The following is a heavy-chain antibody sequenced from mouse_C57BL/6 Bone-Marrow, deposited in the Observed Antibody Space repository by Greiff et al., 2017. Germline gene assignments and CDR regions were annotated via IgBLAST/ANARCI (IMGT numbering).Heavy chain of an antibody. J-gene: IGHJ2*01. CDR2: INPYNGGT. CDR1: GYTFTDYY. D-gene: IGHD1-1*01. V-gene: IGHV1-19*01. CDR3: ARRDYYGSTYFDY. Sequence: VQLQQSGPVLVKPGASVKMSCKASGYTFTDYYMNWVKQSHGKSLEWIGVINPYNGGTSYNQKFKGKATLTVDTSSSTAYMELNSLTSEDSAVYYCARRDYYGSTYFDYGGQGTTLTVSS.